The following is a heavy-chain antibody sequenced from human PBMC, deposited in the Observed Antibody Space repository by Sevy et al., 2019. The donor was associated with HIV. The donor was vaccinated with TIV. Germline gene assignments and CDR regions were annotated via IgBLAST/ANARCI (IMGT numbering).Heavy chain of an antibody. J-gene: IGHJ3*02. Sequence: ASVKVSCKASGGTFSSYAISWVRQAPGQGLEWMGGIIPIFGTANYAQKFQGRVTITADESTSTAYMELSSLISEDTDGYYCARARNPRRGHGGGHDAVDIWGQGTMVTVSS. CDR1: GGTFSSYA. V-gene: IGHV1-69*13. CDR2: IIPIFGTA. D-gene: IGHD3-10*01. CDR3: ARARNPRRGHGGGHDAVDI.